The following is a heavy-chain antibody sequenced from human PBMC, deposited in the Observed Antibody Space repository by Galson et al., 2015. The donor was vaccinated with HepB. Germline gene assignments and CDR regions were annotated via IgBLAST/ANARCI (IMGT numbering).Heavy chain of an antibody. CDR2: INPSGGST. J-gene: IGHJ5*02. V-gene: IGHV1-46*01. Sequence: SVKVSCKASGYTFTSYYMHWVRQAPGQGLEWMGIINPSGGSTSYAQKFQGRVTMTRDTSTSTVYMELSSLRSEDTAVYYCAYDSGGKGWFDPWGQGTLVTVSS. D-gene: IGHD5-12*01. CDR3: AYDSGGKGWFDP. CDR1: GYTFTSYY.